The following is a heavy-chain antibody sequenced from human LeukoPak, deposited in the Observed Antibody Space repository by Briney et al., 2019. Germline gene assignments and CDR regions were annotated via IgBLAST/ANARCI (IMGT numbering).Heavy chain of an antibody. CDR2: IYNSVST. CDR3: ARKTPIAEAYYFDY. D-gene: IGHD3-16*02. J-gene: IGHJ4*02. Sequence: SETLSLTCTVSGGSISSYYWSWIRQPPGKGLEWVGYIYNSVSTNYNPSLKSRVTISLATSKTPFSLKLTSVTAADTAIYYCARKTPIAEAYYFDYWGPGTLVTVSS. CDR1: GGSISSYY. V-gene: IGHV4-59*01.